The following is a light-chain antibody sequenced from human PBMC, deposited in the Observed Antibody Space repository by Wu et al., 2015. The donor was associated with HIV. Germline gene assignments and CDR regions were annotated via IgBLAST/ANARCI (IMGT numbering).Light chain of an antibody. CDR1: QSVGTY. Sequence: EIVMTQSPATLSVSPGERATLSCRASQSVGTYLAWYQQKPGQAPRLLIYDASARATGIPARFSGSGSGTDFTLTISSMQSEDFALYYCQQYDKWPPFTFGRGDQAGDQ. J-gene: IGKJ2*01. V-gene: IGKV3D-15*01. CDR3: QQYDKWPPFT. CDR2: DAS.